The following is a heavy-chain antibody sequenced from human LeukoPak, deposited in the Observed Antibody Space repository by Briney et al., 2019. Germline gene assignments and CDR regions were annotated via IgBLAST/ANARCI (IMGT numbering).Heavy chain of an antibody. D-gene: IGHD6-13*01. CDR1: GYSFTNYW. CDR2: MYPGDSDG. V-gene: IGHV5-51*01. J-gene: IGHJ4*02. CDR3: ARRSAAAYYFDY. Sequence: GESLKISCKGSGYSFTNYWIGWVRQMPGKGLEWIGIMYPGDSDGRYSTSFEGQVTISADKSISTAYLQWSSLKAPDTDMYFCARRSAAAYYFDYWGQGTLVTVSS.